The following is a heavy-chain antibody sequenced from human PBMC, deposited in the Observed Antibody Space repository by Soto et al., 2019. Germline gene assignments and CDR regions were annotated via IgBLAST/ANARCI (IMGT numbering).Heavy chain of an antibody. J-gene: IGHJ5*02. CDR1: GGTFSSYA. D-gene: IGHD2-15*01. CDR2: IIPIFGTA. Sequence: ASVKVSCKASGGTFSSYAISWVRQAPGQGLEWMGGIIPIFGTANYAQKFQGRVTITADESTSTAYMELSSLRSEDTAVYYCARGSVVVVAAPYWFDPWGQGTLVTVSS. CDR3: ARGSVVVVAAPYWFDP. V-gene: IGHV1-69*13.